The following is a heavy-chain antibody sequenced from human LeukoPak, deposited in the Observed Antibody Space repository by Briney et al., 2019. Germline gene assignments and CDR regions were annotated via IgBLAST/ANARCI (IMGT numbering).Heavy chain of an antibody. CDR3: ARDRGDIVVVPAATQPFGYGMDV. Sequence: ASVKVSCKASGYTFTSYGISWVRQAPGQGLEWMGWISAYNGNTNYAQKLQGRVTMTTDTPTSTAYMELRSLRSGDTAVYYCARDRGDIVVVPAATQPFGYGMDVWGQGTTVTVSS. CDR1: GYTFTSYG. J-gene: IGHJ6*02. CDR2: ISAYNGNT. D-gene: IGHD2-2*01. V-gene: IGHV1-18*01.